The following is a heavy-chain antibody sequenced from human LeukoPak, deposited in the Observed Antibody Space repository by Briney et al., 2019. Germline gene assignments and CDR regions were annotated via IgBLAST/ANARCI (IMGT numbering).Heavy chain of an antibody. V-gene: IGHV4-59*11. D-gene: IGHD6-6*01. Sequence: TSETLSLTCTVSGDSITSHYWSWIRQPPGKGLEWIGYLHYRGNTNHNSSLKSRMTISLDTSRNQFSLRLSSATAADTAIYFCARESSTSQTNLFDSWGQGTLVTVSS. CDR1: GDSITSHY. CDR3: ARESSTSQTNLFDS. J-gene: IGHJ4*02. CDR2: LHYRGNT.